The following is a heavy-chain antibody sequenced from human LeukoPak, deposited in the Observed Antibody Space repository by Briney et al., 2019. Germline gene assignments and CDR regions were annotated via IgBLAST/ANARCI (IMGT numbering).Heavy chain of an antibody. J-gene: IGHJ4*02. D-gene: IGHD1-1*01. CDR3: ARQAWKKFDY. CDR1: GGSISSYY. Sequence: SETLSLTCTASGGSISSYYWSWIRQPPGKGLEWIGYIYYSENTNYNPSLKSRVTMSVDTSNNQFSLRLSSVTAADTAVYYCARQAWKKFDYWGQGTLVTVSS. CDR2: IYYSENT. V-gene: IGHV4-59*08.